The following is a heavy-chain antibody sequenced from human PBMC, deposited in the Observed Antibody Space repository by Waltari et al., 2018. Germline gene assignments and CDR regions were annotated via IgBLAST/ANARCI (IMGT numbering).Heavy chain of an antibody. J-gene: IGHJ3*02. V-gene: IGHV4-39*01. CDR2: IYYSGST. Sequence: HLQLPEPRPGGVLSPPTLRHTRTLRAPSIPSSSYGQGWLRTPPGKGRERIGSIYYSGSTYYNPSLKSRVTISVDTSKIQFSLKLSSVTAAETAVYYCAGPGPEKNDAFDIWGQGTMVTVSS. CDR3: AGPGPEKNDAFDI. CDR1: APSIPSSSYG.